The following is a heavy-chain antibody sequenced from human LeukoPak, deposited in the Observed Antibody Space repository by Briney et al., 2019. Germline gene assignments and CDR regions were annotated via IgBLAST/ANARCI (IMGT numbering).Heavy chain of an antibody. Sequence: ASVKVSCKASGYTFTSYGISWVRQAPGQGLEWMGWISAYNGNTNYAQKLQGRVTMTTDTSTSTAYMELRSLRSEDTAVYYCARRAAAGTYNWFDPWGQGTLVTVSS. CDR3: ARRAAAGTYNWFDP. V-gene: IGHV1-18*01. CDR2: ISAYNGNT. CDR1: GYTFTSYG. D-gene: IGHD6-13*01. J-gene: IGHJ5*02.